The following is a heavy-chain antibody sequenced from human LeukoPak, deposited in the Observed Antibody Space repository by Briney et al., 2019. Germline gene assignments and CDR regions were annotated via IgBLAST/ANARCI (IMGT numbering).Heavy chain of an antibody. CDR3: ARGFASYYDILTGYYYY. V-gene: IGHV1-46*01. D-gene: IGHD3-9*01. Sequence: ASVKVSCKASGYTFTSYYMHWVRQAPGQGLEWMGIINPSGGSTSYAQKFQGRVTMTRDTSTSTVYMELSSLRSEDTAVHYCARGFASYYDILTGYYYYWGQGTLVTVSS. CDR1: GYTFTSYY. CDR2: INPSGGST. J-gene: IGHJ4*02.